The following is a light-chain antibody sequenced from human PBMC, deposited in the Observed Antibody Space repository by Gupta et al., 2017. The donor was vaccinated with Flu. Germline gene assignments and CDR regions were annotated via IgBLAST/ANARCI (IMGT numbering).Light chain of an antibody. CDR3: QSYDSSLSGHVV. Sequence: QSVLTQPPSVSGAPGQRVTSSCPGSSPNIGAGYDVHWYQQLPGTAPKLLIYGNRNRPSGVPDRFSGSKSGTSASLAITGLQAEDEADYYCQSYDSSLSGHVVFGGGTKLTVL. J-gene: IGLJ2*01. CDR2: GNR. CDR1: SPNIGAGYD. V-gene: IGLV1-40*01.